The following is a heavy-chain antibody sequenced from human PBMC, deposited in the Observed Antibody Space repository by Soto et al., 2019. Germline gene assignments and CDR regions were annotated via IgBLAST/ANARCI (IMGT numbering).Heavy chain of an antibody. CDR3: ARDRIVVPAARRYGMDV. J-gene: IGHJ6*02. V-gene: IGHV1-3*01. D-gene: IGHD2-2*01. CDR1: GYTFTSYA. CDR2: INAGNGNT. Sequence: ASVKVSCKASGYTFTSYAMHWVRQAPGQRLEWMGWINAGNGNTKYSQKFQGRVTITRDTSASTAYMELSSLRSEDTAVYYCARDRIVVPAARRYGMDVWGQGTTVTVS.